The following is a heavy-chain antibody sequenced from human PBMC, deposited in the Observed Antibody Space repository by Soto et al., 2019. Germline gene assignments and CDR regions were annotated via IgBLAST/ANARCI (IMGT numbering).Heavy chain of an antibody. CDR2: ISGSGGST. Sequence: EVQLLESGGGLVQPGGSLRLSCAASGFTFSSYAMSWVRQAPGKGLEWVSAISGSGGSTYYADSVKGRFTISRDNSKNTLYLQMNSLRAEDTAVYYCAKSTLYYYGSGSQYYFDYWGQGTLVTVSS. D-gene: IGHD3-10*01. V-gene: IGHV3-23*01. CDR3: AKSTLYYYGSGSQYYFDY. CDR1: GFTFSSYA. J-gene: IGHJ4*02.